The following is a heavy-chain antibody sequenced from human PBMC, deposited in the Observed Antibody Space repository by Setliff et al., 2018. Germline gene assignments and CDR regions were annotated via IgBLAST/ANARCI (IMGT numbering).Heavy chain of an antibody. D-gene: IGHD6-6*01. CDR2: INTYTGSP. CDR1: GYTFTVYT. V-gene: IGHV7-4-1*02. J-gene: IGHJ6*03. Sequence: EASVKVSCKVSGYTFTVYTMNWVRQAPGQGLEWMGWINTYTGSPTYAQGFTGRFVFSLDTSVSTTYLQISSLKAEDTAVYYCARGEYTSLPSGVYYHMDVWGKGTTVTVSS. CDR3: ARGEYTSLPSGVYYHMDV.